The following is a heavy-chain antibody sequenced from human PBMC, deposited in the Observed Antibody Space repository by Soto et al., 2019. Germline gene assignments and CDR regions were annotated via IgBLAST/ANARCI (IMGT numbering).Heavy chain of an antibody. Sequence: GGSLRLSCAASGFTFDDYAMHWVRQAPGKGLEWVSGISWNSGSIGYADSVKGRFTISRDNAKNSLYLQMNSLRAEDTALYYCAKARRQQWLVLGYYFDYWGQGTLVTVSS. J-gene: IGHJ4*02. CDR1: GFTFDDYA. CDR3: AKARRQQWLVLGYYFDY. CDR2: ISWNSGSI. D-gene: IGHD6-19*01. V-gene: IGHV3-9*01.